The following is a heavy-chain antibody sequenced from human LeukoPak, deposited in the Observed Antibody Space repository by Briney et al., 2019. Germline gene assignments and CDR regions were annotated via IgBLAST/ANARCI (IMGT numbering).Heavy chain of an antibody. V-gene: IGHV3-23*01. CDR2: ISGSGGST. J-gene: IGHJ4*01. D-gene: IGHD3-22*01. CDR1: GFTFSSFA. Sequence: RGSLRLSCAASGFTFSSFAMSWVCQAPGKGLEWVSAISGSGGSTYYADSVKGRFTISRDNSQNTLYLQMTSRRPEDTAVYYCARLLYYYDSSIYQRYFDYWGHGNLVSVSS. CDR3: ARLLYYYDSSIYQRYFDY.